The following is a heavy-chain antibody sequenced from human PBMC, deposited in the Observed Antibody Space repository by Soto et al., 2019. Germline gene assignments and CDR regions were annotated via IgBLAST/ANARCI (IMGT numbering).Heavy chain of an antibody. CDR2: ISGSGGST. J-gene: IGHJ6*03. CDR3: AKEGIAAAGNSYYMDV. V-gene: IGHV3-23*01. D-gene: IGHD6-13*01. CDR1: GFTFSSYA. Sequence: GGSLRLSCAASGFTFSSYAMSWVRQAPGKGLEWVSAISGSGGSTYYADSVKGRFTISRDNSENTLYLQMNSLRAEDTAVYYCAKEGIAAAGNSYYMDVWGKGTTVTVSS.